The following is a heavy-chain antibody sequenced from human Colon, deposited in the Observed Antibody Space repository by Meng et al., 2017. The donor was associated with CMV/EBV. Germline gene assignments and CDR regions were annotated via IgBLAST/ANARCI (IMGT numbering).Heavy chain of an antibody. Sequence: GGSLRLSCVASGFTFSSYWMSWVRQAPGKGLEWVANIKQDGNEKYYVDSVKGRFTISRDNGKNSLYLQMHSLRAEDTSVYFCARMNIAGRRGEWYDPWGQGTLVTVSS. J-gene: IGHJ5*02. CDR3: ARMNIAGRRGEWYDP. CDR1: GFTFSSYW. D-gene: IGHD6-6*01. V-gene: IGHV3-7*03. CDR2: IKQDGNEK.